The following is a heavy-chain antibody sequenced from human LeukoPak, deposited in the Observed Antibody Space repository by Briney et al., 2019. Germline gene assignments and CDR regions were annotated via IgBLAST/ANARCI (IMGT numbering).Heavy chain of an antibody. Sequence: ASVKVSCKVSGYTLTELSMHWVRQAPGKRLEWMGGFDPEDGETIYAQKFQGRVTMTEDTSTDTAYMELSSLRSEDTAVYYCATVVVPAAPLDYWGQGTLVTVSS. CDR2: FDPEDGET. D-gene: IGHD2-2*01. CDR3: ATVVVPAAPLDY. V-gene: IGHV1-24*01. CDR1: GYTLTELS. J-gene: IGHJ4*02.